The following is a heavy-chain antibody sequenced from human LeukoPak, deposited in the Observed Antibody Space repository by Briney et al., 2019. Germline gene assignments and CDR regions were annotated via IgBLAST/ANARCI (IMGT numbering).Heavy chain of an antibody. V-gene: IGHV3-7*01. CDR2: IDQDGSDK. J-gene: IGHJ5*02. CDR1: GFTLSDFW. Sequence: GGSLRLSCAASGFTLSDFWMSWVRQAPGKGLEWVANIDQDGSDKNYVGSVEGRFTISRDDAKNSLFLQMNSLRAEDTAVYYCARESTEDRPGSWGQGTLVTVSS. D-gene: IGHD5/OR15-5a*01. CDR3: ARESTEDRPGS.